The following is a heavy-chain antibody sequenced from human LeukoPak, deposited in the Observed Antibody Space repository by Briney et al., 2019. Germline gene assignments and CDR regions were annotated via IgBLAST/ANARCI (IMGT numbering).Heavy chain of an antibody. J-gene: IGHJ4*02. V-gene: IGHV1-46*01. Sequence: ASVKVYCKASGYTFTSYYMHWVRQAPGQGLEWMGIINPSGGSTSYAQKFQGRVTMTRDTSTSTVYMELSSLRSEDTAVYYCARGEESKYYDFWSGYLDYWGQGTLVTVSS. CDR2: INPSGGST. CDR3: ARGEESKYYDFWSGYLDY. CDR1: GYTFTSYY. D-gene: IGHD3-3*01.